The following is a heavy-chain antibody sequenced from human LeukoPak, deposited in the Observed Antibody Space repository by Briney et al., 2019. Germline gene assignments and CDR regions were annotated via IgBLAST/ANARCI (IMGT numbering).Heavy chain of an antibody. CDR3: ARAGDESTGHYASLHF. J-gene: IGHJ3*01. CDR2: INPKSGAT. V-gene: IGHV1-2*02. CDR1: GYTFDENH. Sequence: ASVKLSCKASGYTFDENHIHWVRQPPPQGPEWMGWINPKSGATDSAQQFTGSLTMTRDTSIGTASMDLSGLRLDDTGIYYCARAGDESTGHYASLHFWGQGTMVTVSS. D-gene: IGHD2-8*02.